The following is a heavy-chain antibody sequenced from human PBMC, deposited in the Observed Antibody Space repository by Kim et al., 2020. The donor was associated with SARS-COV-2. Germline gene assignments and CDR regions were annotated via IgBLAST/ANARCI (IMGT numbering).Heavy chain of an antibody. D-gene: IGHD4-17*01. CDR3: ARLTVTTFSNVLRRTLRFGMDV. J-gene: IGHJ6*02. CDR1: GGSFSGYY. V-gene: IGHV4-34*01. Sequence: SETLSLTCAVYGGSFSGYYWSWIRQPPGKGLEWIGEINHSGSTNYNPSLKSRVTISVDTSKNQFSLKLSSVTAADTAVYYCARLTVTTFSNVLRRTLRFGMDVWGQGTTVTVSS. CDR2: INHSGST.